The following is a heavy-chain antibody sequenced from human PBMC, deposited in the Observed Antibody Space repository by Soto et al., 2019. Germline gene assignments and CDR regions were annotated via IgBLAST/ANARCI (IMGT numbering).Heavy chain of an antibody. CDR2: ISYSGST. D-gene: IGHD3-9*01. CDR1: GVSVISNGYY. V-gene: IGHV4-61*08. Sequence: SETLSLTCTVSGVSVISNGYYWILIRQPPGKGLEWIGYISYSGSTNYNPSLKTRVTISVDTSKNQFSLKLSSVTAADTAVYYCATYYDIFQDWGQGTLVTVAS. CDR3: ATYYDIFQD. J-gene: IGHJ4*02.